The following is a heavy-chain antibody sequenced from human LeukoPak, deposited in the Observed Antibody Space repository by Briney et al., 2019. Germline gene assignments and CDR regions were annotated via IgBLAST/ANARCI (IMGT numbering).Heavy chain of an antibody. V-gene: IGHV4-4*07. CDR2: VYTSGST. D-gene: IGHD3-3*01. J-gene: IGHJ6*02. Sequence: SETLSLTCTVSDVSISSYYWSWIRQPAGKGLEWIWRVYTSGSTNYNPSLKNRVSMSLDTSKNQFSLKLSSVTAADTAVYYCTRSLGVVIHGGMDVWGQGTTVTVSS. CDR1: DVSISSYY. CDR3: TRSLGVVIHGGMDV.